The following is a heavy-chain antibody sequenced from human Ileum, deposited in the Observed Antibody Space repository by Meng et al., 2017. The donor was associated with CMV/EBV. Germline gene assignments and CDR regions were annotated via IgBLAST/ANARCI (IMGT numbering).Heavy chain of an antibody. CDR1: GFTFGGYA. CDR2: IRGRGYGGTT. V-gene: IGHV3-49*04. J-gene: IGHJ5*02. Sequence: GGSLRLSCTASGFTFGGYAMNWVRQAPGKGLEWVGFIRGRGYGGTTEYAASVKGRFTVSRDDSNSIAYLQMNSLKSDDTAVYYCTRAPGGGPYLDRIDPWGQGTLVTVSS. CDR3: TRAPGGGPYLDRIDP. D-gene: IGHD3-10*01.